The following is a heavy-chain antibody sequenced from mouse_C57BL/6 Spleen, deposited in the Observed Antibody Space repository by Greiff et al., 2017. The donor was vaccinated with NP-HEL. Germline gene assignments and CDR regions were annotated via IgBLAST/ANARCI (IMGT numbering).Heavy chain of an antibody. CDR1: GYTFTSYW. CDR3: ARYYYGVRDYFDY. CDR2: INPSNGGT. J-gene: IGHJ2*01. V-gene: IGHV1-53*01. D-gene: IGHD1-2*01. Sequence: VQLQQSGTELVKPGASVKLSCKASGYTFTSYWMHWVKQRPGQGLEWIGNINPSNGGTNYNEKFKSKATLTVDKSSSTAYMQLSSLTSEDSAVYYCARYYYGVRDYFDYWGQGTTLTVSS.